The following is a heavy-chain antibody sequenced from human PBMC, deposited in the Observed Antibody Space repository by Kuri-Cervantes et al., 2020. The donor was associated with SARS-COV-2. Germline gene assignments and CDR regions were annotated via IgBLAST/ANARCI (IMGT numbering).Heavy chain of an antibody. CDR3: ARDAPGMDV. V-gene: IGHV3-23*01. J-gene: IGHJ6*02. Sequence: GESLKISCAASGFTFSNYAMHWVRQAPGKGLEWVSAISGSGGSIYYADSVKGRFTISRDNSKNTLYLQMNSLRDEDTSVYYCARDAPGMDVWGQGTTVTVSS. CDR2: ISGSGGSI. CDR1: GFTFSNYA.